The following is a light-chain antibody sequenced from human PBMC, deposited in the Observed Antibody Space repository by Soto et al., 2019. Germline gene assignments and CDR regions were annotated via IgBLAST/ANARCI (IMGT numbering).Light chain of an antibody. CDR1: SSNIGSNT. V-gene: IGLV1-44*01. CDR3: AAWDDSLKEVV. Sequence: QSVLTPPPSASGTPQQRVTISCSGSSSNIGSNTVNWYQQLPGTAPKLLIYSNNQRPSGVPDRFSGSKSGTSASLAIRGLQSEDEADYYCAAWDDSLKEVVLGGRTKVTV. J-gene: IGLJ2*01. CDR2: SNN.